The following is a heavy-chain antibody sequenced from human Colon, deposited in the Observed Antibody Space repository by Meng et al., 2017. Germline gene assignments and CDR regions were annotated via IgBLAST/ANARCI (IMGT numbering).Heavy chain of an antibody. Sequence: QGQLVQSGAEVKKPGSSVKVSCKVSGDPFTISSFNWVRQAPGQGLEWMGRIIPVLNRPNYAQRFRGRVTNTADKSTTTAYMELSSLRSEDTAVYYCARDESEDFDSSGYYSKDWGQGTLVTVSS. CDR1: GDPFTISS. V-gene: IGHV1-69*08. CDR3: ARDESEDFDSSGYYSKD. CDR2: IIPVLNRP. J-gene: IGHJ4*02. D-gene: IGHD3-22*01.